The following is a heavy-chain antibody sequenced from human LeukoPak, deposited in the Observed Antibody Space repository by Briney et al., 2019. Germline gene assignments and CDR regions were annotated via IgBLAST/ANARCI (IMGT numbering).Heavy chain of an antibody. J-gene: IGHJ4*02. CDR2: IKSKTDGGTT. V-gene: IGHV3-15*01. D-gene: IGHD3-22*01. CDR1: GFTFSNAW. CDR3: TTDTYYYDSSGYYYCDY. Sequence: GGSLRLSCAASGFTFSNAWMSWVRQAPGKGLEWVGRIKSKTDGGTTDYAAPVKGRFTISRDDSKNTLYLQMNSLKTEDTAVYYCTTDTYYYDSSGYYYCDYWGQGTLVTVSS.